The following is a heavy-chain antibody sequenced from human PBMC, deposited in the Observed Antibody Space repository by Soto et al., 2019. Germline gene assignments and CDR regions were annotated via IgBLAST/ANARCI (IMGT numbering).Heavy chain of an antibody. D-gene: IGHD3-16*01. V-gene: IGHV1-18*01. CDR3: VMVDNYVTPTPQDV. Sequence: QVQLVQSGDEVKKPGASVKVSCKASGYIFVNYGIAWVRQAPGQGLEWMGWISPYTGNTHSASKVQGRLTMTTDTSTSTAYRDLGSLTSDDTSVYYCVMVDNYVTPTPQDVWGQGTTVTVCS. J-gene: IGHJ6*02. CDR2: ISPYTGNT. CDR1: GYIFVNYG.